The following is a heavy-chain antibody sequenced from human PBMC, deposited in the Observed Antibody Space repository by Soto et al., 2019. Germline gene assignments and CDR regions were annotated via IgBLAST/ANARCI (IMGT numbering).Heavy chain of an antibody. V-gene: IGHV1-2*04. CDR2: INPNSGGT. CDR3: ARGGDYRFSTIFGVVIEEYYYYGMDV. D-gene: IGHD3-3*01. J-gene: IGHJ6*02. CDR1: GYTFTGYY. Sequence: GASVKVSCKASGYTFTGYYMHWVRQAPGQGLEWKGWINPNSGGTNYAQKFQGWVTMTRDTSISTAYMELSRLRSDDTAEYYCARGGDYRFSTIFGVVIEEYYYYGMDVWGQGTTVTVSS.